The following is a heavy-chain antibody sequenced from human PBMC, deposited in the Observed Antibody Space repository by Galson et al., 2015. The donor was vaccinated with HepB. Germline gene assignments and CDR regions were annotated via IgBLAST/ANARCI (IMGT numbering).Heavy chain of an antibody. V-gene: IGHV3-23*01. Sequence: SLRLSCAASGFTFNTYVMSWVRQSPGKGLEWVSAITGSGGATYYSDSVKGRLTISRDNSNNTLYVQMNSLRAEDTAVYYCAKIGDKGYGFDLWGQGTMVTVSS. CDR1: GFTFNTYV. J-gene: IGHJ3*01. CDR2: ITGSGGAT. CDR3: AKIGDKGYGFDL.